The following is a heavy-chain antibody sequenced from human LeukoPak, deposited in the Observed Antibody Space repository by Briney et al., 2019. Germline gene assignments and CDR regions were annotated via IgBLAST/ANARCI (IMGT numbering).Heavy chain of an antibody. Sequence: ASVKVSCKASGYTFTSYDISWVRQATGQGLEWMGWMNPNSGNTGYAQKFQGRVTMARNTSISTAYMELSSLRSEDTAVYYCARGDQLLYYYYMDVWGKGNTVTVSS. CDR1: GYTFTSYD. CDR2: MNPNSGNT. D-gene: IGHD2-2*01. V-gene: IGHV1-8*01. J-gene: IGHJ6*03. CDR3: ARGDQLLYYYYMDV.